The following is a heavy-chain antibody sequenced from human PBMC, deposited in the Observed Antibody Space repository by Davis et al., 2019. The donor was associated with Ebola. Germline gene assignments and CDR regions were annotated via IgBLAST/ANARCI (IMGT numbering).Heavy chain of an antibody. CDR3: ARDSLGWEPDFRH. D-gene: IGHD1-26*01. CDR2: IKQDGSEK. J-gene: IGHJ1*01. CDR1: GFTFSSYW. Sequence: PGGSLRLSCAASGFTFSSYWMSWVRQAPGKGLEWVANIKQDGSEKYFVDSVKGRFTISRDNAKNSLYLQMNSLRAEDTAVYYCARDSLGWEPDFRHWGQGTLVTVSS. V-gene: IGHV3-7*03.